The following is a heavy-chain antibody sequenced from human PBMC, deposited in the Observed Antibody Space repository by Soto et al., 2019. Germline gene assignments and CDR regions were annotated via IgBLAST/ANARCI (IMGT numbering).Heavy chain of an antibody. Sequence: ASVKVSCKVSGDIFTDYYLHWVRQAPGQGLEYMGWINPNTGGTKYSQRFQGRVTMTGGTLLLNWLTSDDTAVYYCARSLSTIGARLDYPCQGTLLTVSS. CDR2: INPNTGGT. D-gene: IGHD6-6*01. V-gene: IGHV1-2*02. CDR3: ARSLSTIGARLDY. CDR1: GDIFTDYY. J-gene: IGHJ4*01.